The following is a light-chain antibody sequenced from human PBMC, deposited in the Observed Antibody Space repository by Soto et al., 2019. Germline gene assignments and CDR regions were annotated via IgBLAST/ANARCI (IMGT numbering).Light chain of an antibody. CDR2: GAS. CDR3: QQYNNWPPWT. CDR1: QSISNQ. Sequence: EVVMTQSPATLSVSPGERATLSCRASQSISNQIAWYQQRPGQAPRLLISGASTRATGIPARFSGSGSGTESTLTISSLQSEDFAVYYCQQYNNWPPWTFGQGTKVDIK. J-gene: IGKJ1*01. V-gene: IGKV3-15*01.